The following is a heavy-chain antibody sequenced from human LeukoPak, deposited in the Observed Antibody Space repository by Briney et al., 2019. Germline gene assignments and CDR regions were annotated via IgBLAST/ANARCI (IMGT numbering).Heavy chain of an antibody. CDR1: GFTFSNYW. D-gene: IGHD3-3*01. CDR2: IKQDGSEK. CDR3: ARDNGVVHGVYYMDV. V-gene: IGHV3-7*01. J-gene: IGHJ6*03. Sequence: GGSLRLSCAASGFTFSNYWMTWVRQAPGKGLEWVADIKQDGSEKLYVNTVRGRFTISRDNAKMSLFLQMNSLRAEDTAVYYCARDNGVVHGVYYMDVWGKGTTVTVS.